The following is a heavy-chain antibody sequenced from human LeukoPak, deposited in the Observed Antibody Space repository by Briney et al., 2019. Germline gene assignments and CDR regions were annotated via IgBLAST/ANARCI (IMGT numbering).Heavy chain of an antibody. CDR2: ISGSGGST. CDR3: AKEASSGPGYFDY. CDR1: GFTFSSYA. J-gene: IGHJ4*02. Sequence: GGSQRLSCAASGFTFSSYAMNWVRQAPGKGLEWVSVISGSGGSTYYADSVKGRFTISRDNSKNTLYLQMNSLRAEDTAVYYCAKEASSGPGYFDYWGQGTLVTVSS. D-gene: IGHD3-22*01. V-gene: IGHV3-23*01.